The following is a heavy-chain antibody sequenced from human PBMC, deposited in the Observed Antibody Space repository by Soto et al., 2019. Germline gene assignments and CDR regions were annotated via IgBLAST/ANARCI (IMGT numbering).Heavy chain of an antibody. V-gene: IGHV5-51*01. CDR1: GYSFTSYW. Sequence: GESLKISCKGSGYSFTSYWIGWVRQMPGKGLEWMGIIYPGDSDTRYSPSFQGQVTISADKSISTAYLQWSSLKASDTAMYYCAVRHCSSTSCYTQNWFDPWGQGTLVTVSS. D-gene: IGHD2-2*02. CDR2: IYPGDSDT. CDR3: AVRHCSSTSCYTQNWFDP. J-gene: IGHJ5*02.